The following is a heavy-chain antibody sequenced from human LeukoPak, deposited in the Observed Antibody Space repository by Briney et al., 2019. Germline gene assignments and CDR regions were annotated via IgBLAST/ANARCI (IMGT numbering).Heavy chain of an antibody. J-gene: IGHJ4*02. V-gene: IGHV3-53*01. D-gene: IGHD3-10*01. CDR1: GFTVSSNY. CDR3: GSTYYADSVKGRFTVSRDNSKITLYLQMNSLRAEDTAVYYCACTHNYYDSSAYYYEDDY. CDR2: MYSGGST. Sequence: GGSLRLSCAASGFTVSSNYMSWVRQAPGKGLEGVSVMYSGGSTYYAGSGKGRFTVFRDNSKNTLYLPMNRLRAEGTAGDSGGSTYYADSVKGRFTVSRDNSKITLYLQMNSLRAEDTAVYYCACTHNYYDSSAYYYEDDYWGQGTLVTVSS.